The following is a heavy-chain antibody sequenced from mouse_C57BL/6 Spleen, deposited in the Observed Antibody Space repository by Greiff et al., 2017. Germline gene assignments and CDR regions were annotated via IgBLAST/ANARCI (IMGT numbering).Heavy chain of an antibody. Sequence: VQLQQSGPELVKPGASVKISCKASGYTFTDYYMNWVKQSHGKSLEWIGDINPNNGGTSYNQKFKGKATLTVDKSSSTAYMELRSLTSEDSAVYYCARKNYGSSYGYAMDYWGQGTSVTVSS. J-gene: IGHJ4*01. CDR2: INPNNGGT. V-gene: IGHV1-26*01. CDR3: ARKNYGSSYGYAMDY. D-gene: IGHD1-1*01. CDR1: GYTFTDYY.